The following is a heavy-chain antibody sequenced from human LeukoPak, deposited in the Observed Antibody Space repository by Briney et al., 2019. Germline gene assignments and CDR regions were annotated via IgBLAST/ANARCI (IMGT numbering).Heavy chain of an antibody. V-gene: IGHV1-18*01. CDR1: GYTFSTYG. D-gene: IGHD1-20*01. J-gene: IGHJ4*02. CDR2: INTNNGNT. Sequence: ASVKVSCKASGYTFSTYGINWVRQAPGQGLEWMGWINTNNGNTNYAQKFQGRITMNRDTSTSTAYLELRRLGSDDTDVYYCARKGCFDNCYLFDYWGQGTLVTVSS. CDR3: ARKGCFDNCYLFDY.